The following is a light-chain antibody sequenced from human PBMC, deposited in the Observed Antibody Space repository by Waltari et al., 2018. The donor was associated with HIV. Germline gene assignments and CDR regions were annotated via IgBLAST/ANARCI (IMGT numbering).Light chain of an antibody. CDR1: SSNL. CDR2: EVS. J-gene: IGLJ2*01. Sequence: QSALTQPASVSGSPGQSITISFTGTSSNLVSCYQQPPGKAPKLIIYEVSKRPSGVSDRFSASKSGNTASLTVSGLQAEDEADYHCCSYVGVVNSFVLFGGGTKLTVL. V-gene: IGLV2-23*02. CDR3: CSYVGVVNSFVL.